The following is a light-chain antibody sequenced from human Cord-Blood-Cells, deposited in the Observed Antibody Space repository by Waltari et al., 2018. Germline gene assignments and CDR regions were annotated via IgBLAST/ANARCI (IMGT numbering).Light chain of an antibody. V-gene: IGKV3-20*01. CDR1: PSVSSSY. J-gene: IGKJ1*01. Sequence: DIVLTQSPGTLSFSPGERATLSCRASPSVSSSYLAWYQQKPGQAPRLLIYGASSRATGIPDRFSGSGSGTDFTLTISRLEPEDFAVYYCQRYGRSPPWTFGQGTKVEIK. CDR3: QRYGRSPPWT. CDR2: GAS.